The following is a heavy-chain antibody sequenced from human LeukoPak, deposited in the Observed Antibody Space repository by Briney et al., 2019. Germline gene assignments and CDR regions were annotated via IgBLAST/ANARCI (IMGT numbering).Heavy chain of an antibody. CDR2: ISSSSSTI. D-gene: IGHD2-15*01. CDR3: ARVSESGYCSGGSCSYPFDY. V-gene: IGHV3-48*01. J-gene: IGHJ4*02. CDR1: GFTFSSYS. Sequence: PGGSLRLSCAASGFTFSSYSMNWVRQAPGKGLEWVSYISSSSSTIYYADSVKGRFTISRDNAKNSLYLQMNSLRAEDTAVYYCARVSESGYCSGGSCSYPFDYWGQGTLVTVSS.